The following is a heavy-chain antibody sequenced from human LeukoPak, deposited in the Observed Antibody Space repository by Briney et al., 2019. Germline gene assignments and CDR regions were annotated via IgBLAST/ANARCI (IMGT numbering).Heavy chain of an antibody. D-gene: IGHD3-3*01. CDR1: GFTFSSYD. CDR2: ISGSGGST. Sequence: GGSLRLSCAASGFTFSSYDMNWVRQAPGKGLEWVSAISGSGGSTYYADSVKGRFTISRDNSKNTLYLQMNSLRAEDTAVYYCAKDRFRFLEWLPTLYYYYGMDVWGQGTTVTVSS. V-gene: IGHV3-23*01. J-gene: IGHJ6*02. CDR3: AKDRFRFLEWLPTLYYYYGMDV.